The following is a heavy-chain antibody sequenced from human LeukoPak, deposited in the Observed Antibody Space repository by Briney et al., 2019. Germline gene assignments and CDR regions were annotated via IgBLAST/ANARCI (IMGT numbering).Heavy chain of an antibody. CDR1: GFTFDDYG. J-gene: IGHJ6*03. CDR3: ARGSVPGRLGYYYYYYMDV. Sequence: GGSLRLSCAASGFTFDDYGMSWVRQAPGKGLEWVSGINWNGGSTGYADSVKGRFTISRDNAKNSLYLQMNSLRAEDTALYYCARGSVPGRLGYYYYYYMDVWGKGTTVTVSS. CDR2: INWNGGST. V-gene: IGHV3-20*04. D-gene: IGHD2-2*01.